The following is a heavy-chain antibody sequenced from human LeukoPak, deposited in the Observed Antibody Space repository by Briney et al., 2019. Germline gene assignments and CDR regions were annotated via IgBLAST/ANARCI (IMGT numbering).Heavy chain of an antibody. Sequence: SSETLSLTCTVSGYSISSGYYWGWIRQPPGKGLERIGSIYHSGSTYYNPSLKSRVTISVDTSKNQFSLKLSSVTAADTAVYYCARDFNGSGSTHYFDYWGQGTLVTVSS. D-gene: IGHD3-10*01. CDR3: ARDFNGSGSTHYFDY. V-gene: IGHV4-38-2*02. CDR1: GYSISSGYY. J-gene: IGHJ4*02. CDR2: IYHSGST.